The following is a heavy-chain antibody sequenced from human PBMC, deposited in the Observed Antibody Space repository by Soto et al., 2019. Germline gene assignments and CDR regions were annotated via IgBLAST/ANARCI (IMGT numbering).Heavy chain of an antibody. Sequence: QVQLVQSGAEVKKPGSSVKVSCKASGGTFSIYAISWVRQAPGQGLEWMGGIIPIFGTANYAQKFQGRVTXTXXXSXXPAYMELSSLRSEDTAVYYCASARYSSAYYHGLDVWGPGTTVTVSS. J-gene: IGHJ6*02. CDR1: GGTFSIYA. CDR3: ASARYSSAYYHGLDV. CDR2: IIPIFGTA. D-gene: IGHD5-18*01. V-gene: IGHV1-69*05.